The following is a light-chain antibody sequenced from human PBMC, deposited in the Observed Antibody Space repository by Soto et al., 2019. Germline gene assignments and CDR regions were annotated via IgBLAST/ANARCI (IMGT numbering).Light chain of an antibody. V-gene: IGKV1-39*01. Sequence: DIQMTQSPSSLSASVGDRVTITCRASPSIGTYLNWYQHKLGKAPMLLIYAASSLQGGVPSRFTGGASGTDLTVNINVLQPEDFATYCSQHSYSIPITFGQGTRLESK. J-gene: IGKJ5*01. CDR1: PSIGTY. CDR3: QHSYSIPIT. CDR2: AAS.